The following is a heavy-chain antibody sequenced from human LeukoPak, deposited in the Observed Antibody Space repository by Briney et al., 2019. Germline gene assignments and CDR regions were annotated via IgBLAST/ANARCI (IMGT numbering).Heavy chain of an antibody. Sequence: SETLSLTCTVSGGSISSYYWSWIRQPPGKGLEWIGYIYYSGSTNYNPSPKSRVTISVDTSKNQFSLKLSSVTAADTAVYYCARDSVVSGIDYWGQGTLVTVSS. V-gene: IGHV4-59*01. D-gene: IGHD3-10*01. CDR3: ARDSVVSGIDY. J-gene: IGHJ4*02. CDR2: IYYSGST. CDR1: GGSISSYY.